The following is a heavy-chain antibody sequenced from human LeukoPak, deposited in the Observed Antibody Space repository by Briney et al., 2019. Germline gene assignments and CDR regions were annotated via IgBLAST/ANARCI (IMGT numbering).Heavy chain of an antibody. Sequence: GGSLRLSCAASGFTFSSYAMSWARQAPGKGLEWVAVISYDGSNKYYADSVKGRFTISRDNSKNTLYLQMNSLRAEDTAVYYCARERLNWNYFDYWGQGTLVTVSS. CDR2: ISYDGSNK. D-gene: IGHD1-20*01. J-gene: IGHJ4*02. V-gene: IGHV3-30*04. CDR1: GFTFSSYA. CDR3: ARERLNWNYFDY.